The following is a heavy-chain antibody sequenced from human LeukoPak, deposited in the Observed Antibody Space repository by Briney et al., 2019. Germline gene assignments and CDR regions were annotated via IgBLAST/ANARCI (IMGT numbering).Heavy chain of an antibody. CDR1: GGTFSSYA. J-gene: IGHJ5*02. CDR3: ARGPYYDFWSGFPNWFDP. D-gene: IGHD3-3*01. CDR2: IIPIFGTA. Sequence: ASVNVSCKASGGTFSSYAISWVRQAPGQGLEWMGGIIPIFGTANYAQKFQGRVTITADESTSTAYMELSSLRSEDTAVYYCARGPYYDFWSGFPNWFDPWGQGTLVTVSS. V-gene: IGHV1-69*01.